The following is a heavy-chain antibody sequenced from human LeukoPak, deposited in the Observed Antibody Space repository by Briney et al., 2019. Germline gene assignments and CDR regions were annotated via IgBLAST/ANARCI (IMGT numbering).Heavy chain of an antibody. CDR1: GYTFTSYH. Sequence: ASVKVSCKASGYTFTSYHMHWVRQAPGQGLEWMGIINPSGGTTNYAQKFRGRVTMTTDTSTSTAYMELRSLRSDDTAVYYCAREGLWFGESHNWFDPWGQGTLVTVSS. J-gene: IGHJ5*02. D-gene: IGHD3-10*01. CDR3: AREGLWFGESHNWFDP. CDR2: INPSGGTT. V-gene: IGHV1-46*01.